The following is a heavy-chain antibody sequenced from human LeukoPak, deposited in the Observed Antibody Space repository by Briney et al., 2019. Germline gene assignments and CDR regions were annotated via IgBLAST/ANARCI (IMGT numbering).Heavy chain of an antibody. Sequence: PGGSLRLSCAASGFNAISNYMSWVRQAPGKGLEWVSVLYSGGYTDYTDSVKGRFTISRDNSKNTLYLQMTRLRADDTAVYYCAKDGAVGGAIDYWGQGTLVTVSS. D-gene: IGHD1-26*01. CDR3: AKDGAVGGAIDY. V-gene: IGHV3-53*01. CDR2: LYSGGYT. CDR1: GFNAISNY. J-gene: IGHJ4*02.